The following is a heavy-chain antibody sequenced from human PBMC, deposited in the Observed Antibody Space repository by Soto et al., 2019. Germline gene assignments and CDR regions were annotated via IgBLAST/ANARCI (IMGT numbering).Heavy chain of an antibody. Sequence: QVQLVQSGAEVKKPGASAKVSCKASGYTFTNYYMHWVRQAPGQGLEWMGIINPSGDRTSYAPKFQGRVTMTRDTSTSTVYLELSSLRSEDTALYYCARGGGYCSGPSCFDFDPWGQGTLVTVSS. CDR3: ARGGGYCSGPSCFDFDP. CDR2: INPSGDRT. CDR1: GYTFTNYY. D-gene: IGHD2-15*01. V-gene: IGHV1-46*01. J-gene: IGHJ5*02.